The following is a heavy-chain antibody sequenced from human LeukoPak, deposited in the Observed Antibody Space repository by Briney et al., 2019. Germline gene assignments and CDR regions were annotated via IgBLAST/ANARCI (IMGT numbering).Heavy chain of an antibody. CDR1: GFTFNSFW. V-gene: IGHV3-7*01. Sequence: GGSLRLPCTASGFTFNSFWMSWVRQAPGKGLEWVANINQDGSEKYYVDSVKGRLTVSRDNAKNSLYLQMNSLRAEDTAVYYCARDPRYYSDLYYFDYWGQGSLVTVSS. J-gene: IGHJ4*02. D-gene: IGHD3-22*01. CDR3: ARDPRYYSDLYYFDY. CDR2: INQDGSEK.